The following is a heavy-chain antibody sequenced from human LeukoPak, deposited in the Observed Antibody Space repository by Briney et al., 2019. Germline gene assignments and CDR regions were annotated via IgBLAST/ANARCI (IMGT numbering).Heavy chain of an antibody. D-gene: IGHD7-27*01. V-gene: IGHV3-72*01. Sequence: PGVSLRLSCAASGFTFSSYTMSWVRQAPGKGLEWVGRTKGKADSYTTEYAASVKGRFTISRDDSKNSLYLQMNSLRTEDTGVYYCARSVYGDYYFDYWGQGILVTVAS. CDR1: GFTFSSYT. CDR2: TKGKADSYTT. CDR3: ARSVYGDYYFDY. J-gene: IGHJ4*02.